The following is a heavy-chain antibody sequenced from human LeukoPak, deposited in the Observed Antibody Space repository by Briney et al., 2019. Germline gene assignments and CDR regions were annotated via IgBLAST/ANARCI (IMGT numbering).Heavy chain of an antibody. CDR2: INPDGGYT. CDR1: GSSFTRHC. CDR3: ARDDSNDDKSWWFDP. V-gene: IGHV1-46*01. Sequence: ASVKLSCKTSGSSFTRHCIHWVRQAPAQGLEWEGIINPDGGYTVYAQKFQGRVSVTRDMSSSTVYMELSRLRYEDTAVYYCARDDSNDDKSWWFDPWGQGTLVSVSA. J-gene: IGHJ5*02. D-gene: IGHD3-9*01.